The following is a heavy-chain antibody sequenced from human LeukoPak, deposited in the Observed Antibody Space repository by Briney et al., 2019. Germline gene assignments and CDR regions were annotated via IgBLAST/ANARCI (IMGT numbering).Heavy chain of an antibody. J-gene: IGHJ4*02. Sequence: ASVKVSCKASGYTFTGYYMHCVRQAPGQGLEWMGWINPNSGGTNYAQKFQGRVTMTRDTSISTAYMELSRLRSDDTAVYYCARHHVTFGGVIVIGGDFDYWGQGTLVTVSS. CDR2: INPNSGGT. D-gene: IGHD3-16*02. CDR3: ARHHVTFGGVIVIGGDFDY. V-gene: IGHV1-2*02. CDR1: GYTFTGYY.